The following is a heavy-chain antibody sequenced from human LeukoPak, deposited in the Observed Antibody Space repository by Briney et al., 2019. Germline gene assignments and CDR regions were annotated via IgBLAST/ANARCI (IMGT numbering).Heavy chain of an antibody. CDR3: ARVPNYYGSGSYYNPPYYYYYGMDV. CDR2: INHSGST. J-gene: IGHJ6*04. Sequence: SETLSLTCAVYGGPFSGYYWSWIRQPPGKGLEWIGEINHSGSTNYNPSLKSRVTISVDTSKNQFSPKLSSVTAADTAVYYCARVPNYYGSGSYYNPPYYYYYGMDVWGKGTTVTVSS. V-gene: IGHV4-34*01. CDR1: GGPFSGYY. D-gene: IGHD3-10*01.